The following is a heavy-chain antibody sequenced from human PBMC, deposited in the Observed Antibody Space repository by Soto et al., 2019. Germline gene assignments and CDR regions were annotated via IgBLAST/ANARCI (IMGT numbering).Heavy chain of an antibody. J-gene: IGHJ4*02. V-gene: IGHV1-18*01. CDR1: GYTFTSYG. CDR3: AKGAGWEPQYYFDY. CDR2: ISAYNGNT. D-gene: IGHD1-26*01. Sequence: ASVKVSCKASGYTFTSYGISWVRQAPGQGLEWMGWISAYNGNTNYAQNLQGRVTMTTDTSTSTAYMELRSLRSDDTAVYYCAKGAGWEPQYYFDYWGQGTLVTVSS.